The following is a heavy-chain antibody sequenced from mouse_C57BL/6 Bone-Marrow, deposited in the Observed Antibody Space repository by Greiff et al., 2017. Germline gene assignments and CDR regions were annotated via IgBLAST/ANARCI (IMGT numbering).Heavy chain of an antibody. J-gene: IGHJ2*01. CDR3: ARVGSSGYDY. Sequence: DVKLVESGGGLVQPGGSLSLSCAASGFTFTDYYMSWVRQPPGKALEWLGFIRNKANGYTTEYSASVKGRFTISRDNSQSILYLQMNALRAEDSATYYCARVGSSGYDYWGQGTTLTVSS. V-gene: IGHV7-3*01. CDR1: GFTFTDYY. D-gene: IGHD3-2*02. CDR2: IRNKANGYTT.